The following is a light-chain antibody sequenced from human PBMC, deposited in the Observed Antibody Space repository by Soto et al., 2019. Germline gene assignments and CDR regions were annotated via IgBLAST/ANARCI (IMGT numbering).Light chain of an antibody. CDR1: QGIRNN. CDR3: QQYDVYPLT. Sequence: DIQMTQSPSSLSASVGDSVTITCRASQGIRNNLAWLQQKPGKAPKSLIYGVSTLQSGVPSKFNGSGSGTVFTLTISSLQPEDFATYYCQQYDVYPLTFGGGTKVEIK. CDR2: GVS. V-gene: IGKV1-16*02. J-gene: IGKJ4*01.